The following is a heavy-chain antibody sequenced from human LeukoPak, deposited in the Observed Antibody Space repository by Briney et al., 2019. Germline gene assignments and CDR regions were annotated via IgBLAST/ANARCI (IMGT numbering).Heavy chain of an antibody. V-gene: IGHV1-69*04. CDR1: GGTFSSYA. D-gene: IGHD6-13*01. CDR3: ARDTGWVSSWYYFDY. Sequence: ASVRVSCKASGGTFSSYAISWVRQAPGQGLEGMGRIIPILGIANYAQKFQGRVTITADKSTSTAYMELSSLRSEDTAVYYCARDTGWVSSWYYFDYWGQGTLVTVSS. CDR2: IIPILGIA. J-gene: IGHJ4*02.